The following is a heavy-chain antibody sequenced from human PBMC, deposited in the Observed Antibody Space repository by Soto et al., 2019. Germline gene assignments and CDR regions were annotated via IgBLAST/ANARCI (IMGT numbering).Heavy chain of an antibody. D-gene: IGHD3-3*01. CDR2: INHSGNT. Sequence: QVQLQQWGAGLLRPSETLSLTCAVYGGSFRAYYWSWIRQPPGKGLEWIGEINHSGNTNYNASLKSRVTISVDTSKNQFSLKLSSVTAADTAVYYCARMYYDFSSGHSGGGMDVWGQGTTVTVSS. CDR3: ARMYYDFSSGHSGGGMDV. J-gene: IGHJ6*02. V-gene: IGHV4-34*01. CDR1: GGSFRAYY.